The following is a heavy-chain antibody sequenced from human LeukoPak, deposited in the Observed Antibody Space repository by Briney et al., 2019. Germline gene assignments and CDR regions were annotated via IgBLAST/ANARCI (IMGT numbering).Heavy chain of an antibody. CDR3: VRTPPNWGADF. V-gene: IGHV1-8*01. Sequence: ASVKVSCKASGYTFTSYDINWMRQATGQGLEWMGWMSPNSGNTGYAQTFLGRVTMTRDTSTGTAYLELSSLRSEDSAVYYCVRTPPNWGADFWGQGTLVTVSS. J-gene: IGHJ4*02. CDR2: MSPNSGNT. D-gene: IGHD7-27*01. CDR1: GYTFTSYD.